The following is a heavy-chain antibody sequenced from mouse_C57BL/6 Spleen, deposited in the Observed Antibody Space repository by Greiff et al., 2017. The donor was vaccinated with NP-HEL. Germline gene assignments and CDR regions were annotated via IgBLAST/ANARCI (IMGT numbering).Heavy chain of an antibody. CDR3: ASEYYGSSYGY. V-gene: IGHV1-55*01. CDR2: IYPGSGST. Sequence: QVQLQQPGAELVKPGASVKMSCKASGYTFTSYWITWVKQRPGQGLEWIGDIYPGSGSTNYNEKFKSKATLTVDTSSSTAYLQLSSLTSEDSAVYYCASEYYGSSYGYWGQGTTLTVSS. J-gene: IGHJ2*01. D-gene: IGHD1-1*01. CDR1: GYTFTSYW.